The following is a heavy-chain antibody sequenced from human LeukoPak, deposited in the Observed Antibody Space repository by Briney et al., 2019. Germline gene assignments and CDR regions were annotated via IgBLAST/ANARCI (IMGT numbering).Heavy chain of an antibody. D-gene: IGHD3-22*01. Sequence: PSETLSLTRTVSGGSISSYYWSWIRQPAGKGLEWIGRIYTSGSTNYNPSLKSRVTMSVDTSKNQFSLKLSSVTAADTAVYYCARARNYYDSSDYYYEGDAFDIWGQGTMVTVSS. CDR1: GGSISSYY. J-gene: IGHJ3*02. CDR2: IYTSGST. V-gene: IGHV4-4*07. CDR3: ARARNYYDSSDYYYEGDAFDI.